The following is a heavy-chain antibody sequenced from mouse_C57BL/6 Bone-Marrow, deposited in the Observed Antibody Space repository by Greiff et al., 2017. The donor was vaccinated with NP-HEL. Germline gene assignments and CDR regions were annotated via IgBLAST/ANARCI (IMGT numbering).Heavy chain of an antibody. J-gene: IGHJ3*01. Sequence: QVQLQQSGAELVKPGASVKISCKASGYAFSSYWMNWVKQRPGKGLEWIGQIYPGDGDTNYNGQFKGKATLTADKSSSTAYMQLSSLTSEDSAVYFCAGRDDYDPEFAYWGQGTLVTVSA. V-gene: IGHV1-80*01. CDR3: AGRDDYDPEFAY. D-gene: IGHD2-4*01. CDR1: GYAFSSYW. CDR2: IYPGDGDT.